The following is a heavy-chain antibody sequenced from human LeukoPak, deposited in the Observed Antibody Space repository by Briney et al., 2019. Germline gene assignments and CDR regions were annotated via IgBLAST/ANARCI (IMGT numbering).Heavy chain of an antibody. D-gene: IGHD4-23*01. Sequence: ASVKVSCKASGYTFTSYDINWVRQATGQGLEWMGWMKPNSGNTGYAQKFQGRVTMTRNTSISTAYMELSSLRSEDTAVYYCARGQAYSRSIDYGGNSWDYWGQGTLVTVSS. CDR3: ARGQAYSRSIDYGGNSWDY. CDR1: GYTFTSYD. CDR2: MKPNSGNT. V-gene: IGHV1-8*01. J-gene: IGHJ4*02.